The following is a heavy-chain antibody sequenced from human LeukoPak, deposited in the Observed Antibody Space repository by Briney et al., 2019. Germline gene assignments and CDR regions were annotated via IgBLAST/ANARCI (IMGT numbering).Heavy chain of an antibody. D-gene: IGHD6-13*01. Sequence: PSETLSLTCTVSGGSISSSGYYWSWIRQPPGKGLEWIGEINHSGSTNYNPSLKSRVTISVDTSKNQFSLKLSSVTAADTAVYYCARAFSSSWTPFDYWGQGTLVTVSS. CDR3: ARAFSSSWTPFDY. V-gene: IGHV4-39*07. J-gene: IGHJ4*02. CDR1: GGSISSSGYY. CDR2: INHSGST.